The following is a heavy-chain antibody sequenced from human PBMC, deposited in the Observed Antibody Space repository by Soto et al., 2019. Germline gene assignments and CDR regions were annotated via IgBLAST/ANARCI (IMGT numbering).Heavy chain of an antibody. J-gene: IGHJ6*02. CDR1: GASISSYY. Sequence: PSETLSLTCTVSGASISSYYWSWIRQPPGKGLEWVGFIFHSGSTNCNPSLKSRVTFSVDTSKNQFSLKLSSVTAADTAVYYCARDSNFWSGYYPPRPDPASFMTYYGMDVWGQGTTVTVSS. CDR3: ARDSNFWSGYYPPRPDPASFMTYYGMDV. CDR2: IFHSGST. V-gene: IGHV4-59*12. D-gene: IGHD3-3*01.